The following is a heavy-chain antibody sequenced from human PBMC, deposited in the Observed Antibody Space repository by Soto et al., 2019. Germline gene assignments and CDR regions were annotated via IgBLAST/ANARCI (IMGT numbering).Heavy chain of an antibody. J-gene: IGHJ5*02. V-gene: IGHV4-59*08. CDR2: IYYSGST. D-gene: IGHD3-10*01. Sequence: SETLSLTCTVSGGSISSYYWSWIRQPPGKGLEWIGYIYYSGSTNYNPSLKSRVTISVDTSKNQFSLKLSSVTAADTAVYYCARPRGYYGSGSSWWFDPWGQGTLVTVSS. CDR3: ARPRGYYGSGSSWWFDP. CDR1: GGSISSYY.